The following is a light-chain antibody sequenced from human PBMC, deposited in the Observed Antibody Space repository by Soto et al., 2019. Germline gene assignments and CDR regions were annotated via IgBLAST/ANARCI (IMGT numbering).Light chain of an antibody. V-gene: IGLV3-9*01. CDR2: RDD. Sequence: SSELTQSLSVSVALGQTARITCGGYNIGSKHVYWYQQKPGQAPVLVIYRDDNRPSGIPERFSGSNSGNTATLTISRAQAGDEADYYCQLWDSRTAVFGGGTQLTVL. CDR3: QLWDSRTAV. J-gene: IGLJ7*01. CDR1: NIGSKH.